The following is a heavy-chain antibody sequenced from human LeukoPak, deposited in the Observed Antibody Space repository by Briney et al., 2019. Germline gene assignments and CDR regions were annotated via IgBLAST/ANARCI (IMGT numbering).Heavy chain of an antibody. CDR3: ARARSGWYGYYFDY. J-gene: IGHJ4*02. Sequence: ASVKVSCKASGYTFTGYYIHWVRQAPGQGLEWMGWISAYNGNTNYAQKLQGRVTMTTDTSTSTAYMELRSLRSDDTAVYYCARARSGWYGYYFDYWGQGTLVTVSS. D-gene: IGHD6-19*01. CDR2: ISAYNGNT. V-gene: IGHV1-18*04. CDR1: GYTFTGYY.